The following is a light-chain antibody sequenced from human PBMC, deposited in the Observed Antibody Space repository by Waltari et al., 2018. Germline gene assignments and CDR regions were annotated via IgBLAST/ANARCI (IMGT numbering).Light chain of an antibody. V-gene: IGKV4-1*01. Sequence: DIVMNQSPDPVAVPLGQRATIHCKYSQSVLYSSNNKNYLAWYQQKPGQPPKLLIYWASTRESGVPDRFSGSGSGTDFTLTISSLQAEDVAVYYCQQYYSTPPSYTFGQGTKLEIK. CDR2: WAS. CDR3: QQYYSTPPSYT. J-gene: IGKJ2*01. CDR1: QSVLYSSNNKNY.